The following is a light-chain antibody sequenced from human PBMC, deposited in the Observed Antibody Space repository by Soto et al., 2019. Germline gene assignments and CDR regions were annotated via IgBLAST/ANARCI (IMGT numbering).Light chain of an antibody. V-gene: IGKV1-5*03. CDR1: QSISSW. CDR2: KAS. Sequence: DIQMTQSPSTLSASVVDRVTITCRASQSISSWLAWYQQKQGKAPKLLIYKASSLESGGPSRFSGSGSGTEFTLTISSLQPDDFATYYCQQYNSYSLYTFGQGTKLEIK. CDR3: QQYNSYSLYT. J-gene: IGKJ2*01.